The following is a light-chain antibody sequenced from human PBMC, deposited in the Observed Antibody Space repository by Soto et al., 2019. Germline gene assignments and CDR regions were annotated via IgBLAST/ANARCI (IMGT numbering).Light chain of an antibody. CDR2: GAS. CDR3: QQFGRSSWT. CDR1: QSVGSSD. J-gene: IGKJ1*01. V-gene: IGKV3-20*01. Sequence: EIVLTQSPGTLSLSPGERATLSCRASQSVGSSDLAWYQQKPGQSPRLLIYGASSRATGIPDRFSGSGSATDFTRTISRLEPEDFAVYYCQQFGRSSWTFGRGTKVEIK.